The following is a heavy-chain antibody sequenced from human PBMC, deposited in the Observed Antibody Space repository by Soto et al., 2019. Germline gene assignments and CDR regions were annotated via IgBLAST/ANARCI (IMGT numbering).Heavy chain of an antibody. V-gene: IGHV4-39*01. Sequence: QLQLQESGPGLVKPSETLSLTCTVSGGSISSSSYYWGWIRQPPGKGLEWIGSIYYSGSTYYNPSLKSRVTISVDTSKNQFSLKLSSVTAADTAVFYCARQGIYCANGVCSPTIPQYFDYWGQGTLVTVSS. CDR3: ARQGIYCANGVCSPTIPQYFDY. CDR2: IYYSGST. J-gene: IGHJ4*02. CDR1: GGSISSSSYY. D-gene: IGHD2-8*01.